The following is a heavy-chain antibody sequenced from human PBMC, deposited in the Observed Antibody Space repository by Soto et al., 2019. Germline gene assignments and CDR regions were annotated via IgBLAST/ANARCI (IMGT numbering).Heavy chain of an antibody. D-gene: IGHD3-10*01. CDR2: IGFDGTNI. CDR1: GFDFKTYG. J-gene: IGHJ4*02. Sequence: GGSLRLSCVASGFDFKTYGMHWVRQAPGKGLEWVAVIGFDGTNIHYSDSVRGRFSISRDNSENTVSLQMNSLRVEDTALYYCVRTACVINHCSYRGVRWGQGTLVTVSS. CDR3: VRTACVINHCSYRGVR. V-gene: IGHV3-33*01.